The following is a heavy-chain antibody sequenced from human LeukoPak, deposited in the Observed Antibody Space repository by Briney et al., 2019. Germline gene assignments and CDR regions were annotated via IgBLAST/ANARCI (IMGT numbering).Heavy chain of an antibody. Sequence: GGSLRLSCAASGFTFDDYGMSWVRQVPGKGLEWVSGINWNGETIGYADSVKGRFTISRDSARNSLYLEMNSLRAEVTALYHCARERAANWDPFDYWGQGTLVTVSS. V-gene: IGHV3-20*01. CDR2: INWNGETI. CDR1: GFTFDDYG. CDR3: ARERAANWDPFDY. J-gene: IGHJ4*02. D-gene: IGHD7-27*01.